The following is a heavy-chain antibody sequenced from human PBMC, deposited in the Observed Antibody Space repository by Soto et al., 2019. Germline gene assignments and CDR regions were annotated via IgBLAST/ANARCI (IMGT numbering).Heavy chain of an antibody. CDR3: AREPGSGLDY. J-gene: IGHJ4*02. CDR1: GYTFTSYY. D-gene: IGHD6-19*01. V-gene: IGHV1-46*01. CDR2: INPSGGST. Sequence: ASVKVSCKASGYTFTSYYMHWVRQAPGQGLEWMGIINPSGGSTRYAQKFQGRVTMTRDTSASTAYMELRSLRSDDTAVYYCAREPGSGLDYWGQGTLVTVSS.